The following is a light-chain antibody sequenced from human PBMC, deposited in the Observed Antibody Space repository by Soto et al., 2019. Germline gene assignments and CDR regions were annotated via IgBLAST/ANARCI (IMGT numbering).Light chain of an antibody. CDR2: GAS. Sequence: VGLTQSPATLSWSPGYRAPLSCRASQSVTSRYLAWYQQIPGQAPRLLMYGASSRATGIPDRFSGSVSGTDCTITISRLEKEDVSVYYCQQSGSSTLTFGGGTKVDIK. V-gene: IGKV3-20*01. CDR1: QSVTSRY. J-gene: IGKJ4*01. CDR3: QQSGSSTLT.